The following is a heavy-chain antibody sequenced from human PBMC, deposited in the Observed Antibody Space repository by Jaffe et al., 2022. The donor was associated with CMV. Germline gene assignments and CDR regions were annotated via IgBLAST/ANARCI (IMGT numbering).Heavy chain of an antibody. CDR3: VKDGLSPGYSSGGLAGRFGS. V-gene: IGHV3-64D*06. Sequence: EVQLVESGGGLVQPGGSLRLSCSASGFTFNSYPMHWVRQAPGRGLEYVSTISISGVSTSYADSVKGRFTISRDNSKNTLYLQMSSLIPDDTAVYYCVKDGLSPGYSSGGLAGRFGSWGHGTLITVSS. D-gene: IGHD6-19*01. J-gene: IGHJ5*01. CDR1: GFTFNSYP. CDR2: ISISGVST.